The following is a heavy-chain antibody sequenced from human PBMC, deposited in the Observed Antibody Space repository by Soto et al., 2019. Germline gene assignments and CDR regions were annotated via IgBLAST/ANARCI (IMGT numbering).Heavy chain of an antibody. CDR2: INPSGGST. Sequence: GASVKVSCKASGYTFTSYYMHWVRQAPGQGLEWMGIINPSGGSTSYAQKFQGRVTMTRDTSTSTAYMELSGLRSEDTAVYYCARAPGATTLDENFDYWGQGTLVTVSS. J-gene: IGHJ4*02. V-gene: IGHV1-46*01. CDR1: GYTFTSYY. D-gene: IGHD1-26*01. CDR3: ARAPGATTLDENFDY.